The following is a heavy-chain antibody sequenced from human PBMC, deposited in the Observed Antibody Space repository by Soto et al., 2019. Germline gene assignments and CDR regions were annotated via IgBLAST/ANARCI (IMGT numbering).Heavy chain of an antibody. J-gene: IGHJ6*02. CDR2: IKQGGNEK. CDR3: VGALTYEVLYYYYGMDV. Sequence: EVQLVESGGGLVQPGGSLRLSCEASGFMFSTYLMSWVRQAPGKGLEWVATIKQGGNEKFYVDSVKGRFTISRDNAKKPLFMQMNSLRPEDTAVYYCVGALTYEVLYYYYGMDVWGQGTTVTVSS. V-gene: IGHV3-7*01. CDR1: GFMFSTYL. D-gene: IGHD2-2*01.